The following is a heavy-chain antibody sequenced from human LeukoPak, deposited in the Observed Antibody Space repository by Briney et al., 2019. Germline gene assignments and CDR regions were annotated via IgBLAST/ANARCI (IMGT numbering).Heavy chain of an antibody. V-gene: IGHV3-30*04. J-gene: IGHJ4*02. CDR1: GFNFNNYA. CDR2: ITYDGSNE. Sequence: GGSLRLSCAASGFNFNNYAIHWVRQAPGKGLEWVALITYDGSNEYYADSVKGRFTISRDDSKNTLYLQMNSLRGEDTAVYYCAREQRGYDCYYWGQGTLVTVSS. D-gene: IGHD5-12*01. CDR3: AREQRGYDCYY.